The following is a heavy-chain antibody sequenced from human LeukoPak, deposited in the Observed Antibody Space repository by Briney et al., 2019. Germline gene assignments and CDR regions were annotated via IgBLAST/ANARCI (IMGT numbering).Heavy chain of an antibody. D-gene: IGHD2/OR15-2a*01. CDR1: GFTFSTYA. J-gene: IGHJ3*02. CDR2: ISGSGGST. V-gene: IGHV3-23*01. CDR3: ANDKGGYYAWAIDI. Sequence: GGSLRLSRAASGFTFSTYAMSWVRQAPGKGLEWVSAISGSGGSTYYADSVKGRFTISRDNSKNTLYLQMNSLRAEDTAVYYCANDKGGYYAWAIDIWGQGTMVTVSS.